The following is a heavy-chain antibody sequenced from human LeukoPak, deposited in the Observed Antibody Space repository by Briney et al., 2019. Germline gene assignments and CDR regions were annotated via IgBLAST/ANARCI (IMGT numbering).Heavy chain of an antibody. V-gene: IGHV5-51*01. Sequence: GESLKISCKGSGYSFTTYWIGWVRQMPGKGLEWMGIIYPGDSDTRYSPSFQGQVTISADKSISTAYLHWSSLKASDTAMYYCARRTRYCSSTNCYYFDYWGQGTLVTVSS. D-gene: IGHD2-2*01. J-gene: IGHJ4*02. CDR1: GYSFTTYW. CDR2: IYPGDSDT. CDR3: ARRTRYCSSTNCYYFDY.